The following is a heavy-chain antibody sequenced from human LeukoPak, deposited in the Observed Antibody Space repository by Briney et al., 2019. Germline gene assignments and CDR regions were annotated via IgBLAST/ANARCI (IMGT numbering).Heavy chain of an antibody. CDR1: GFTFSTFW. J-gene: IGHJ4*02. CDR3: TRSLDR. CDR2: INQGGSEK. D-gene: IGHD2-2*03. V-gene: IGHV3-7*01. Sequence: GGSLRLSCAGSGFTFSTFWMSWVRQAPGKGPEWVANINQGGSEKNCLDSVKGRFTISRDNAQNSLYLQMNSLRVEDTAVYYCTRSLDRWGQGTLVTVSS.